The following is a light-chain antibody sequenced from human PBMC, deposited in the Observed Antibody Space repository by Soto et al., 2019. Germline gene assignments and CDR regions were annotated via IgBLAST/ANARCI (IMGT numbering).Light chain of an antibody. V-gene: IGKV3D-15*01. CDR1: QSAGNF. J-gene: IGKJ5*01. CDR2: YIS. CDR3: QQHNQWPIT. Sequence: DIVMTQSPDFLAVSPGETASLSCRASQSAGNFLAWYQQKPGQAPRLLIYYISTRATGIPARFSGSGSGTEFTLTINSLQSEDSAVYYCQQHNQWPITFGQGTRLEI.